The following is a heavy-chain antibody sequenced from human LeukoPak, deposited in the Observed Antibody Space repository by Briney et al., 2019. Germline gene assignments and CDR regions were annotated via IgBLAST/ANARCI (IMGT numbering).Heavy chain of an antibody. D-gene: IGHD4/OR15-4a*01. CDR1: GFAFNTYV. J-gene: IGHJ4*02. Sequence: GGSLRLSCVASGFAFNTYVMSWVRQAPGKGLEWLAAINGGGSNTYYADSVKGRFTISRDNSKNMVYSQMNSLRADDTAVYYCAKTAVVITFRFDDWGQGALVTVSS. CDR3: AKTAVVITFRFDD. V-gene: IGHV3-23*01. CDR2: INGGGSNT.